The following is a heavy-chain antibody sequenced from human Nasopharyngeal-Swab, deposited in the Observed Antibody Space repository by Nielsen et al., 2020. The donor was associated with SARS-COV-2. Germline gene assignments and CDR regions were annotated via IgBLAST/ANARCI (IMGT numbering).Heavy chain of an antibody. V-gene: IGHV5-51*01. Sequence: GESLKISCKGSGYSFTSCWIGWVRQMPGKGLEWMGVIYPGDSDTRYSPSFQGQVTISADKSISTAYLQWSSLKASDTAMYYCARPTYYYDSSGYYSPGRPDAFDIWGQGTMVTVSS. J-gene: IGHJ3*02. CDR1: GYSFTSCW. CDR2: IYPGDSDT. CDR3: ARPTYYYDSSGYYSPGRPDAFDI. D-gene: IGHD3-22*01.